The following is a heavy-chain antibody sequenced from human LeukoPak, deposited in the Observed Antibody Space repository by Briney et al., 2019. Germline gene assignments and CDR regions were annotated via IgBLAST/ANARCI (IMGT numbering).Heavy chain of an antibody. J-gene: IGHJ6*03. CDR2: ISYDGSNK. D-gene: IGHD3-22*01. V-gene: IGHV3-30*18. Sequence: GGSLRLSCAASGFTFSSYGMHWVRQAPGKGLEWVAVISYDGSNKYYADSVKGRFTISRDNSKNTLYLQMNSLRAEDTAVYFCAKGSKAVVFTRDHYMDVWGKGTTVTISS. CDR3: AKGSKAVVFTRDHYMDV. CDR1: GFTFSSYG.